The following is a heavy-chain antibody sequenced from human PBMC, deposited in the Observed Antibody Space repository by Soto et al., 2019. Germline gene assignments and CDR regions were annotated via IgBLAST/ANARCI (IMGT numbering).Heavy chain of an antibody. CDR3: ARVTFGGIVIKNNWFDP. V-gene: IGHV4-30-4*01. J-gene: IGHJ5*01. CDR2: ISYSGTT. CDR1: GGSITSGDYF. D-gene: IGHD3-16*02. Sequence: PSETLSLTCTVSGGSITSGDYFWSWIRQPPGEGLEWIGYISYSGTTYYNPSLKSRVTISVDTSKNQFSLNLTSVTAADTAIFYCARVTFGGIVIKNNWFDPWGQGILVTVSS.